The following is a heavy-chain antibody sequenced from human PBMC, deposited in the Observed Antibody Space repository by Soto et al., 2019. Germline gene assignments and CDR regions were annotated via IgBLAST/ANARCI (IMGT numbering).Heavy chain of an antibody. CDR2: INPYSGAA. CDR3: ARGTHYDIRVYFDY. CDR1: GYTFTDSF. Sequence: QVQLVQSGAEVKKPGASVKVSCNTSGYTFTDSFMHWVRQAPGQGLQWMGWINPYSGAANHAQRFQGRVTMTSDTSISTAYMELSKLRSDDTAVYYCARGTHYDIRVYFDYWGQGTLVTVSS. J-gene: IGHJ4*02. D-gene: IGHD3-22*01. V-gene: IGHV1-2*02.